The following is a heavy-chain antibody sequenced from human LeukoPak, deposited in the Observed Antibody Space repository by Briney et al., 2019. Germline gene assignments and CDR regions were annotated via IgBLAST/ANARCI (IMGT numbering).Heavy chain of an antibody. Sequence: PGGSLRLSCAASGITFSSYNMNWVRQAPGKGLEWVSYISSSSSTIYYADSVKGRFTISRDNAKNSLHLQMNSLRAEDTAVYYCARVGAQLWPDYWGREPWSPSPQ. V-gene: IGHV3-48*01. J-gene: IGHJ4*02. D-gene: IGHD5-18*01. CDR3: ARVGAQLWPDY. CDR1: GITFSSYN. CDR2: ISSSSSTI.